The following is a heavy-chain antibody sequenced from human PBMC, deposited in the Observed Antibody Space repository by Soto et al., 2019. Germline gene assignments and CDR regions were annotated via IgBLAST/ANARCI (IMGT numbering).Heavy chain of an antibody. CDR2: INHSGST. Sequence: SETLSLTCAVYGGSFSGYYWRWIRQPPGKGLEWFGEINHSGSTNYNPSLKSRVTISVDTSKNQFSLKLSSVTAADTAVYYCAREEYYYDSSGYYPYGMDVWGQGTTVTVSS. CDR1: GGSFSGYY. J-gene: IGHJ6*02. CDR3: AREEYYYDSSGYYPYGMDV. V-gene: IGHV4-34*01. D-gene: IGHD3-22*01.